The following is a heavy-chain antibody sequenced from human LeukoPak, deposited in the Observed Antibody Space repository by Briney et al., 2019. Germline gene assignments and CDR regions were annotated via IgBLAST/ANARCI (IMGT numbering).Heavy chain of an antibody. CDR3: ARGALQSRAYIAATGTLDY. V-gene: IGHV3-33*08. CDR2: IWFDGSNK. D-gene: IGHD6-13*01. J-gene: IGHJ4*02. Sequence: QSGGSLRLSCAASGFTFSSYAMSWVRQAPGKGLEWVAAIWFDGSNKYYADSVKGRFTISRDNSKNTLYLQMNSLRAEDTAVYYCARGALQSRAYIAATGTLDYWGQGTLVTVSS. CDR1: GFTFSSYA.